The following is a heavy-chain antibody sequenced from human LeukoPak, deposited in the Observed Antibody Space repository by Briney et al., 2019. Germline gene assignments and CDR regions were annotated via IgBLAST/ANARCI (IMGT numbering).Heavy chain of an antibody. CDR3: ARCVGAYYYYGLDV. V-gene: IGHV4-39*07. CDR1: GGSISSSYYY. D-gene: IGHD1-26*01. Sequence: SETLSLTCTVSGGSISSSYYYWGWIRQPPGKGLEWIGSIYYSGSTYYNPSLKSRVTISVDTSKNQFSLKLSSVTAADTAVYYCARCVGAYYYYGLDVWGQGTTVTVSS. J-gene: IGHJ6*02. CDR2: IYYSGST.